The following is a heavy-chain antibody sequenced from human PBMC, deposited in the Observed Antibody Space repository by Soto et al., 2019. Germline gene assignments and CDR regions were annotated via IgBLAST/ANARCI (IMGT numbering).Heavy chain of an antibody. D-gene: IGHD3-3*01. J-gene: IGHJ3*01. CDR2: IIPIPDIT. CDR3: ARDRITTRGDAFDL. CDR1: GGTFSTYI. Sequence: QVQLVQSGAEVRKPGSSVKVSCKAPGGTFSTYIISWVRQAPGQGLEWMGRIIPIPDITNYAQKFQSRVTVTADRSTSTAYMELTSLKSEDTAVYYCARDRITTRGDAFDLWGQGTRVTVSS. V-gene: IGHV1-69*08.